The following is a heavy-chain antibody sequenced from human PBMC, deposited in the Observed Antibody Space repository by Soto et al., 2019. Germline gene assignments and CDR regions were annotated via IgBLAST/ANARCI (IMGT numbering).Heavy chain of an antibody. D-gene: IGHD2-2*01. CDR2: VHYRGRT. V-gene: IGHV4-59*12. CDR3: AKLACSSGRCYVPGENWFDP. CDR1: GGSISTYY. Sequence: QVQLEESGPGLVKPSETLSPTCTASGGSISTYYWSWIRQPPGKGLEYIGYVHYRGRTNYNPSLKGRVSIAVDTSKNQFSLKVTSVTAADTAIYCCAKLACSSGRCYVPGENWFDPWGQGTLVSVSS. J-gene: IGHJ5*02.